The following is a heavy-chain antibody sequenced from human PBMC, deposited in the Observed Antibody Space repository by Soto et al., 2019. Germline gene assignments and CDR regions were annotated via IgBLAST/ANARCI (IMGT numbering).Heavy chain of an antibody. Sequence: GSLRLSCAASGFTFSSYGMHWVRQAPGKGLEWVAVISYDGSNKYYADSVKGRFTISRDNSKNTLYLQMNSLRAEDTAVYYCAKDITVTTPAYYYCYGMDVWGQGTTVTVSS. D-gene: IGHD4-17*01. CDR1: GFTFSSYG. CDR3: AKDITVTTPAYYYCYGMDV. CDR2: ISYDGSNK. J-gene: IGHJ6*02. V-gene: IGHV3-30*18.